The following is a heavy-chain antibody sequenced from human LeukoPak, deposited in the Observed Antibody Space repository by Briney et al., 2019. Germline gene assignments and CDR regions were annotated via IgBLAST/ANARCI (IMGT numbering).Heavy chain of an antibody. D-gene: IGHD6-13*01. Sequence: SETLSLTCTVSGGSISSHYWSWIRQPPGKGLEWIGYIYYSGSTNYNPSLKSRVTISVDTSKNQFSLKLSSVTAADTAVYYCARVGEIVAAGRFDPWGQGTLVTVSS. CDR1: GGSISSHY. J-gene: IGHJ5*02. V-gene: IGHV4-59*11. CDR2: IYYSGST. CDR3: ARVGEIVAAGRFDP.